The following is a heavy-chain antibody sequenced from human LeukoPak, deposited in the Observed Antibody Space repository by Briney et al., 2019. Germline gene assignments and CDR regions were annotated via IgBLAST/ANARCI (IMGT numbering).Heavy chain of an antibody. Sequence: GGSLRLSCAASGFTFSSYWMSWVRQAPGRGLEWVVNIKQDGSEKYYVDSVKGRFTISRDNAKNSLYLQMNSLRAEDTAVYYCAKARIAAAGRYFDYWGQGTLVTVSS. CDR1: GFTFSSYW. D-gene: IGHD6-13*01. CDR2: IKQDGSEK. CDR3: AKARIAAAGRYFDY. J-gene: IGHJ4*02. V-gene: IGHV3-7*03.